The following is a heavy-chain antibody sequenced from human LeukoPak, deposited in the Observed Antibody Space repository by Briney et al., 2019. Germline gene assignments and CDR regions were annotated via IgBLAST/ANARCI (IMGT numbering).Heavy chain of an antibody. CDR1: GFTFSSYA. V-gene: IGHV3-30*04. CDR3: ARAPGQQLGAAFDY. D-gene: IGHD6-13*01. Sequence: GGSLRLSCAASGFTFSSYAMHWVRQAPGKGVEWVAVISYDGSNKYYADSVKGRFTISRDNSKNTLYLQMNSLRAEDTAVYYCARAPGQQLGAAFDYWGQGTLVTVSS. CDR2: ISYDGSNK. J-gene: IGHJ4*02.